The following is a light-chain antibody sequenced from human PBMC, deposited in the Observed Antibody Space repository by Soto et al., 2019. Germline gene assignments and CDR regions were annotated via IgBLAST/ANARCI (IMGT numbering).Light chain of an antibody. CDR1: QSVTSSY. V-gene: IGKV3-20*01. CDR2: GAS. Sequence: EIVLTQSPGTLSLSPGERATLSCRASQSVTSSYLAWYQQKPGQAPRLLIYGASSRATGIPDRLSGSGSGTDFTLTISRLEPEDFAVYYCQHYSSSPGTFGQGTKMEIK. J-gene: IGKJ1*01. CDR3: QHYSSSPGT.